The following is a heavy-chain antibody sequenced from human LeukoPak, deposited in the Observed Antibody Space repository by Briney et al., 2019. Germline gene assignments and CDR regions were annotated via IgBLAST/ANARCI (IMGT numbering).Heavy chain of an antibody. CDR2: ISDDGSNK. CDR1: GFTFRSYA. V-gene: IGHV3-30*17. Sequence: GGSLRLSCAASGFTFRSYAMHWVRQAPGKELEWVALISDDGSNKYYADSVKGRFTISRDNSKNTLYLQVNTLRAEDTAVYYCAREMGAYNYWGQGTLVTVSS. CDR3: AREMGAYNY. J-gene: IGHJ4*02. D-gene: IGHD1-26*01.